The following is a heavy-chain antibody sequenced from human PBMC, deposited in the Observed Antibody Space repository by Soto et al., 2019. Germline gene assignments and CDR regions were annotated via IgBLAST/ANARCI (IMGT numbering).Heavy chain of an antibody. Sequence: EVQRMESGGGLVQPGRSLRLSCAASGFTFDDYAMHWVRQGPGKGLEWVSSISWNSGNLGYADSVKGRFTISRDNAKNSLYLQMNSLRGEDSALYYCAKGESTTVFAFNDYWGQGTLVTVSS. CDR1: GFTFDDYA. V-gene: IGHV3-9*01. J-gene: IGHJ4*02. CDR3: AKGESTTVFAFNDY. CDR2: ISWNSGNL. D-gene: IGHD4-17*01.